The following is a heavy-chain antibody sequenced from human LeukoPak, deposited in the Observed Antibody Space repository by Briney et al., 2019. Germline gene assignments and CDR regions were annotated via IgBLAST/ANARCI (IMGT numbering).Heavy chain of an antibody. CDR3: ARARSSYGYGDAFDI. D-gene: IGHD5-18*01. V-gene: IGHV3-7*01. Sequence: PGGSLRLSCAASGFTFSSYWMSWVRQAPGKGLEWVANIKPDGSQNFYVDSVKGRFTISRDNAKNSLYLQLNSLRAEDTAVYYCARARSSYGYGDAFDIWGQGTMVTVSS. CDR2: IKPDGSQN. J-gene: IGHJ3*02. CDR1: GFTFSSYW.